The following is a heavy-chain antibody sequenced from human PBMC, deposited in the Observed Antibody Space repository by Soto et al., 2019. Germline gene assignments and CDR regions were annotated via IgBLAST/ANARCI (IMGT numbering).Heavy chain of an antibody. J-gene: IGHJ4*02. CDR2: IWYDGSNK. CDR3: VGEVYSYGVFDY. CDR1: GFTFSSYG. V-gene: IGHV3-33*01. Sequence: QVQLVESGGGVVQPGRSLRLSCAASGFTFSSYGMHWVRQAPGKGLEWVAVIWYDGSNKYYADSVKGRFTISRDNSKNTLYLQMNSLRAEDTAVYYCVGEVYSYGVFDYWGQGTLVTVSS. D-gene: IGHD5-18*01.